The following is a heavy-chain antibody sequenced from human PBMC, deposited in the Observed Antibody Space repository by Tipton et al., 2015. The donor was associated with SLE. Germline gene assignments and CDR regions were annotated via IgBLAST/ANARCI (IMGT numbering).Heavy chain of an antibody. J-gene: IGHJ4*02. V-gene: IGHV1-18*01. Sequence: QSGPEVKKPGSSVKVSCKASGGSFSSYSISWVRQAPGQGLEWMAWISIYSGLANTKYAPRFQDRVTMTTDTSTSTAYLELRSLRSDDTAVYYCARSHPVVAAEILDSWGQGILVSVSS. CDR2: ISIYSGLANT. D-gene: IGHD2-15*01. CDR3: ARSHPVVAAEILDS. CDR1: GGSFSSYS.